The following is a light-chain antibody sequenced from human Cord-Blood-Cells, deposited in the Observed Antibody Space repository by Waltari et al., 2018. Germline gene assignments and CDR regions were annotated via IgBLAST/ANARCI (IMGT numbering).Light chain of an antibody. CDR3: QQYGSSPT. CDR1: QSVSSSY. CDR2: GAS. V-gene: IGKV3-20*01. Sequence: EIVLTQSPGTLSLSPGERATLSCRASQSVSSSYLAWYQQKPGQAPRLLIYGASSRATGIPDRFSGSGYGTDLTLTISRLEPEDFAVYYCQQYGSSPTFGQGTRLEIK. J-gene: IGKJ5*01.